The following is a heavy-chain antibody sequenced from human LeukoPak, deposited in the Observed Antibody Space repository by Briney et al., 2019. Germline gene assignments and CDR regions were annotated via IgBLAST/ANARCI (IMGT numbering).Heavy chain of an antibody. CDR3: ASDYDSFAAHAFDI. Sequence: SETLSLTCTVSGGSISSYYWSWIRQPPGKGLEWIGYIYYSGSTNYNPSLKSRVTISVDTSKNQFSLKPSSVTAADTAVYYCASDYDSFAAHAFDIWGQGTMVTISS. CDR1: GGSISSYY. CDR2: IYYSGST. D-gene: IGHD3-10*01. V-gene: IGHV4-59*01. J-gene: IGHJ3*02.